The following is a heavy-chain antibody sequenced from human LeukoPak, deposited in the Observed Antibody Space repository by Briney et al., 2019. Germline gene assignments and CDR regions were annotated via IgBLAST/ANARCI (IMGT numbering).Heavy chain of an antibody. J-gene: IGHJ4*02. CDR2: ISSTSAYI. V-gene: IGHV3-21*06. CDR3: ATRIAARPFEY. D-gene: IGHD6-6*01. Sequence: KTGGSLRPSCGVSGLPFSSYSMNWVRQAPGKGLEWVSSISSTSAYIYYADSLQGRFTISRDNAKSSLYLQMNSLRAEDTAVYYCATRIAARPFEYWGQGTLVTVS. CDR1: GLPFSSYS.